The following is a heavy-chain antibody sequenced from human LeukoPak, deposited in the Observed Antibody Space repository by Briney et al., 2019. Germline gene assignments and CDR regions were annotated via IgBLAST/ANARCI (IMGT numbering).Heavy chain of an antibody. Sequence: GGSLRLSCAASGFTFSSYAMTWVRQAPGKGLEWVSGISGSGGNTYYTDSVRGRLSISRDNSKNTLYLQVNSLRAEDTAVYYCAKRIQSAMAMGYWGQGTLVTVSS. J-gene: IGHJ4*02. D-gene: IGHD5-18*01. CDR1: GFTFSSYA. CDR2: ISGSGGNT. CDR3: AKRIQSAMAMGY. V-gene: IGHV3-23*01.